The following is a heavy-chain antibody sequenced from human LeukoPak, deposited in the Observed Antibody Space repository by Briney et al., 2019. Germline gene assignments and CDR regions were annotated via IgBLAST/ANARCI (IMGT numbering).Heavy chain of an antibody. CDR2: ISHSGSTI. Sequence: GGSLRLSCEDSGLSFSDYYMSWIRQTPGKGLEWVSYISHSGSTIYYADSVKGRFTISRDNAKDSLYLQMNTLRAEDTAVYYCARGLGAADYWGQGTLVTVSS. CDR1: GLSFSDYY. J-gene: IGHJ4*02. CDR3: ARGLGAADY. V-gene: IGHV3-11*04. D-gene: IGHD3-16*01.